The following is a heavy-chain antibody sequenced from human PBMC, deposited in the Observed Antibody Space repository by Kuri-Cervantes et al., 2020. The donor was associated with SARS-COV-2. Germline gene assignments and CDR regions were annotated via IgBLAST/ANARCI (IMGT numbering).Heavy chain of an antibody. D-gene: IGHD3-10*01. V-gene: IGHV2-5*01. Sequence: SGPTLVKPTQTLTLTCTFSGFSLRTSGVGVGWIRQPPGKALEWLALIYWNDDKRYSPSLKSRLTITKDTSRNQVVLTMTNMDPVDTATYYCAHSPPPPRKIITMVRGVINYFDYWGQGTTVTVSS. J-gene: IGHJ4*03. CDR2: IYWNDDK. CDR1: GFSLRTSGVG. CDR3: AHSPPPPRKIITMVRGVINYFDY.